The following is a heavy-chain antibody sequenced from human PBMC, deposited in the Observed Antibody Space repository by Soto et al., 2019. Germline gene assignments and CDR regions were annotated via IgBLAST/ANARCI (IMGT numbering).Heavy chain of an antibody. Sequence: GASVKVSCKASGYTFTSYGISWVRQAPGQGLEWMGRISPILGNANYAQKFQGRVTITADKSTSTAYMELSSLRSEDTAVYYCARTYSSSWYDNDAFDIWGQGTMVTVSS. V-gene: IGHV1-69*04. CDR2: ISPILGNA. CDR3: ARTYSSSWYDNDAFDI. D-gene: IGHD6-13*01. CDR1: GYTFTSYG. J-gene: IGHJ3*02.